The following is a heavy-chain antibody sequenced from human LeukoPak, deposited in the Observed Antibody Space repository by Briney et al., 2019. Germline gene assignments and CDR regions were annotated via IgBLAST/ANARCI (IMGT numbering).Heavy chain of an antibody. V-gene: IGHV3-23*01. CDR1: GFTFSSYA. CDR2: ISGSGAGT. Sequence: GGSLRLSCAASGFTFSSYAMSWVRQAPGKGLEWVSAISGSGAGTYYADSVKGRFTISRDNSKNTLYLQMNSLRAEDSAVYFCASQLLNPYSFDHWGQGTLVTVSS. D-gene: IGHD2-2*02. CDR3: ASQLLNPYSFDH. J-gene: IGHJ4*02.